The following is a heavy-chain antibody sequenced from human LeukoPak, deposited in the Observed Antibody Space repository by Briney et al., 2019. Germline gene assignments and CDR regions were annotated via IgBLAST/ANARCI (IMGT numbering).Heavy chain of an antibody. CDR3: ASERVAGTFDY. CDR1: GFTFSSYS. J-gene: IGHJ4*02. Sequence: TGGSLRLSCAASGFTFSSYSMNWVSQPPGKWLEWVSSIRISSYITYAHSVKGRLTISRDNAKNSLYLQTNSLRATGTAVSYCASERVAGTFDYGGQGTLVTVSS. D-gene: IGHD2-15*01. CDR2: IRISSYI. V-gene: IGHV3-21*01.